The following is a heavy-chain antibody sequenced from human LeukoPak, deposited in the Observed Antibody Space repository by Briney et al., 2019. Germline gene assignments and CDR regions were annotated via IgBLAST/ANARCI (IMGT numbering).Heavy chain of an antibody. CDR2: IYFSGST. D-gene: IGHD6-19*01. V-gene: IGHV4-31*03. CDR3: ARDSSGWYFGY. CDR1: GVSISSAGY. Sequence: PSETLSLTCTVSGVSISSAGYWSWIRQYPGKGLEWIGYIYFSGSTYYNPSLKSRVTISVDTSKNHFSLKLSPVTAADTAVYYCARDSSGWYFGYWGQGTLVTVSS. J-gene: IGHJ4*02.